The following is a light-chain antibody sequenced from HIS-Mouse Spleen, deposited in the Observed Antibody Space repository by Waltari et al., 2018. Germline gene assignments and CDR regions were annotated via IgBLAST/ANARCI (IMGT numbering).Light chain of an antibody. CDR2: DDS. Sequence: SYVLTQPPSVSVAPGQTARITCGGNNIGRKSVHWYQQKPGQAPVLVVYDDSDRPSGIPGRFSGSNSGNTATLTISRVEAGDEADYYCQVWDSSSDHPVVFGGGTKLTVL. J-gene: IGLJ2*01. CDR1: NIGRKS. CDR3: QVWDSSSDHPVV. V-gene: IGLV3-21*02.